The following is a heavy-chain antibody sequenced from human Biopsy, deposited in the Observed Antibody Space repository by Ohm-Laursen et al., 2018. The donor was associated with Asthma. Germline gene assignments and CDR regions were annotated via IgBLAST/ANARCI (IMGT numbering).Heavy chain of an antibody. CDR1: YGSINSGGYY. Sequence: SLSLTCTVSYGSINSGGYYWTWIRQHRGKGVEWNGFIYYSGTTYYNPSLKSRVSISIDKAKNQFSLKLSSVTAADTAVYYCARAQDYYDSRGYYRSFDYWGQGTLVTVSS. J-gene: IGHJ4*02. V-gene: IGHV4-31*03. CDR3: ARAQDYYDSRGYYRSFDY. CDR2: IYYSGTT. D-gene: IGHD3-22*01.